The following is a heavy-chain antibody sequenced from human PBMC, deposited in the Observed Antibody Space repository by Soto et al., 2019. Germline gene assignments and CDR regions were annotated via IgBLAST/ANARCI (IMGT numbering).Heavy chain of an antibody. Sequence: QVQLVESGGGVVQPGRSLRLSCAASGSAFSGYSMHWVRQAPGKGLEWVAIISYDGTNTYYADSVRGRFTVSRDNSRNTLNLQMNSPRVEDTAVYYCATSSPHFDNWGQGTLVTVSS. CDR1: GSAFSGYS. V-gene: IGHV3-30-3*01. CDR2: ISYDGTNT. J-gene: IGHJ4*02. CDR3: ATSSPHFDN.